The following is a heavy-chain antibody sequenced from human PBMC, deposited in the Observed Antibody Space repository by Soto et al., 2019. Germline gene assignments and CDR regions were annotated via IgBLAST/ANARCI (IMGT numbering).Heavy chain of an antibody. CDR3: VRAAGYSGNDYVYYYGMDV. J-gene: IGHJ6*02. V-gene: IGHV3-33*01. CDR2: VWYDGGNK. D-gene: IGHD5-12*01. Sequence: QVQLVESGGGVVQPGRSLRLSCAASGFTFRNYGMHWVRQAPAKGLEWVALVWYDGGNKNYVDSVKGRVTISRDNSKNTLYLQMNSLRDEDTAVYYCVRAAGYSGNDYVYYYGMDVWGQGTTVTVSS. CDR1: GFTFRNYG.